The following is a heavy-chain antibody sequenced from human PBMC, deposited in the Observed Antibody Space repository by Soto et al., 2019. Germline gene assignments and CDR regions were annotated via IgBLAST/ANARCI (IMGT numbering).Heavy chain of an antibody. J-gene: IGHJ6*02. Sequence: QVQLVQSGAEVKKPGSSVKVSCKASGGTFSSYAISWVRQAPGQGLEWMGGIIPIFGTANYAQKFQGRVTITADESXXTXYXXLSSLRSEDTAVYYCARVEGYCISTSCYYYYGMDVWGQGTTVTVSS. D-gene: IGHD2-2*01. CDR3: ARVEGYCISTSCYYYYGMDV. CDR2: IIPIFGTA. V-gene: IGHV1-69*12. CDR1: GGTFSSYA.